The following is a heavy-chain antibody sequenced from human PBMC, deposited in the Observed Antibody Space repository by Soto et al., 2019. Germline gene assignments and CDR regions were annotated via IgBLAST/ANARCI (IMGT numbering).Heavy chain of an antibody. CDR1: GGTFSSYT. CDR3: AGLYCSGGSCYSGEIYYYYYSIV. CDR2: IIPVLGLT. D-gene: IGHD2-15*01. J-gene: IGHJ6*02. Sequence: QVHLVQSGAELKKPGSSVKVPCRASGGTFSSYTISWVRQAPGQGLEWMGKIIPVLGLTNYAQKFQGRVKMTADKATSTDYMELSSLRFEDTAVYYCAGLYCSGGSCYSGEIYYYYYSIVWGQGTTVTVSS. V-gene: IGHV1-69*02.